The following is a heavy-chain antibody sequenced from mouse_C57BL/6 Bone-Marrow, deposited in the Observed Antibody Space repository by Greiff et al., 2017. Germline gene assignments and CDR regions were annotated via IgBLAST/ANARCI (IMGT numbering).Heavy chain of an antibody. J-gene: IGHJ4*01. CDR3: ARQDYDYLYAMDY. CDR2: ISNGGGST. CDR1: GFTFSDYY. D-gene: IGHD2-4*01. V-gene: IGHV5-12*01. Sequence: EVQRVESGGGLVQPGGSLKLSCAASGFTFSDYYMYWVRQTPEKRLEWVAYISNGGGSTYYPDTVKGRFTISRDNAKNTLYLQMSRLKSEDTAMYYCARQDYDYLYAMDYWGQGTSVTVSS.